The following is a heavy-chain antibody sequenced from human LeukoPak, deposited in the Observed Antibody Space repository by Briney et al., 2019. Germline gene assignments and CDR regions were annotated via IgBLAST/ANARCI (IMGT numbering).Heavy chain of an antibody. Sequence: HTGGSLRLSCAASGFSFSSYVMTWARQAPVKGLEWVSAISGDGTRTYYADSVKGRFTISRDNSKNTLYLEMSSLRVEDTAIYYCAKWPEGAMDYFDYWGQGTLVTVSS. CDR2: ISGDGTRT. D-gene: IGHD3-16*01. CDR3: AKWPEGAMDYFDY. CDR1: GFSFSSYV. V-gene: IGHV3-23*01. J-gene: IGHJ4*02.